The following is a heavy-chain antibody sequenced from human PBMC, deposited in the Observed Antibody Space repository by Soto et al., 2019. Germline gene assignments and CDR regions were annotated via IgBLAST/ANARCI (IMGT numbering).Heavy chain of an antibody. CDR3: AARHFWSGPWTGTRLDY. CDR2: ISHSGST. Sequence: QVQLQESGPGLVKPSGTLSLTCAVSGESINSSHGWNWVRQPPGKGLEWIGQISHSGSTNYNPSLTSRVTISVDKSKNHFSLKLTSVTAADTAVYYCAARHFWSGPWTGTRLDYWGQGTLVTVSS. D-gene: IGHD3-3*02. V-gene: IGHV4-4*02. CDR1: GESINSSHG. J-gene: IGHJ4*02.